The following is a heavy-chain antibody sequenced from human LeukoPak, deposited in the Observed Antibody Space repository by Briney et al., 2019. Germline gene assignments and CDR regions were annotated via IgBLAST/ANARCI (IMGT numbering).Heavy chain of an antibody. CDR2: IGATGDT. J-gene: IGHJ3*02. Sequence: GSLRLSCAASGLTFSSYDMHWVRQAAGKGLEWVSSIGATGDTYYVDSVKGRFTISRENAKKSLYLQVGSLRVEDTAVYFCVLGAYWNDDKNAFHIGGPGTMVTVS. CDR1: GLTFSSYD. D-gene: IGHD1-1*01. V-gene: IGHV3-13*01. CDR3: VLGAYWNDDKNAFHI.